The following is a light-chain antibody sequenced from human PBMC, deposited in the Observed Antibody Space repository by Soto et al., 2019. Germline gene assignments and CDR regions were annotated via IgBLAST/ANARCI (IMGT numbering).Light chain of an antibody. CDR3: QHYYSDPPWT. J-gene: IGKJ1*01. Sequence: DIVMTQSPDSLAVSLGESSTINCRSSQSVLYSFNNKNYLGWYQQKPGQAPKLLIYWASTRESGVPDRFSGSGSGTDFTLTISSRQAEDVAVYYCQHYYSDPPWTFGQGTKVEIK. V-gene: IGKV4-1*01. CDR2: WAS. CDR1: QSVLYSFNNKNY.